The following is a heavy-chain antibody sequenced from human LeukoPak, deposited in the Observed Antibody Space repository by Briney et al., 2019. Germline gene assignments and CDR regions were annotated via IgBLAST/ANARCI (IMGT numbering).Heavy chain of an antibody. V-gene: IGHV4-59*01. CDR3: ARDNGNSYGNYYYYGMDV. CDR2: IYYSGST. CDR1: GGSISSYY. D-gene: IGHD5-18*01. Sequence: SETLSLTCTVSGGSISSYYWSWIRQPPGKGLEWIGYIYYSGSTNYNPSLKSRVTISVDTSKNQFSLKLSSVTAADTAVYYCARDNGNSYGNYYYYGMDVWGQGTTVTVSS. J-gene: IGHJ6*02.